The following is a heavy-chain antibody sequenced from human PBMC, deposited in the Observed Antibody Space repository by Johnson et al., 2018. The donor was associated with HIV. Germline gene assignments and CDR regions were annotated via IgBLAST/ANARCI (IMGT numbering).Heavy chain of an antibody. CDR2: ISGGGVGT. V-gene: IGHV3-11*04. D-gene: IGHD5-24*01. J-gene: IGHJ3*02. Sequence: QMLLVESGGGLVQPGGSLRLSCAGSGFTLSDYYMSWVRQAPGKGLEWIAYISGGGVGTFYADSVKGRFTISRDNDNKVVSLQMESLRVEDTSVYYCAFPTGATTAFDIWGQGTMVTVSS. CDR1: GFTLSDYY. CDR3: AFPTGATTAFDI.